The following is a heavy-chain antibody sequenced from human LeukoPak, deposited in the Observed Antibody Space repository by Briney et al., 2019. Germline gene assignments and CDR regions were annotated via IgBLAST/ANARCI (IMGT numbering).Heavy chain of an antibody. J-gene: IGHJ4*02. D-gene: IGHD3-22*01. Sequence: QPGGSLRLSCAASGFTFDNYAMHWVRQAPGKGLEWVSLISGDGGTTFYANSVKGRFTISRDNSKNSLYLQMNSLRTEDTASYYCGKDIHDRGYADYWGQGTLVTVSS. CDR3: GKDIHDRGYADY. CDR1: GFTFDNYA. V-gene: IGHV3-43*02. CDR2: ISGDGGTT.